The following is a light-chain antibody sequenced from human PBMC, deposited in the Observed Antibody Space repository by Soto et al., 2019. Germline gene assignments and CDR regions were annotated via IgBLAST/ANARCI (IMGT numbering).Light chain of an antibody. CDR2: GTS. Sequence: EIVLTQSPGTLSLSPGERATLSCRVSQSVSSSYLAWYQHKPGQAPRLLMYGTSSRATGIPDRFSGSGSGTDFTLTISRLEPEDFAVYYCQQYDTSPETFGQGTKVEIK. CDR3: QQYDTSPET. CDR1: QSVSSSY. J-gene: IGKJ1*01. V-gene: IGKV3-20*01.